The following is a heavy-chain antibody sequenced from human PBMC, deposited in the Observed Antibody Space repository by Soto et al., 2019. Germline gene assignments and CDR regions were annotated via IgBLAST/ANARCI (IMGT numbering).Heavy chain of an antibody. CDR2: VHYSGST. D-gene: IGHD6-25*01. Sequence: QVQLQESGPGLVKPSATLSLTCTVSGGSISNFYWTWIRQPPGKGLEWIGNVHYSGSTNYNPSVKSRVPTSVDTAKNQLSLNLSSVTAADTAVYYCARHKDAGSDRGGMDVWGQGTTVTVSS. CDR3: ARHKDAGSDRGGMDV. V-gene: IGHV4-59*08. CDR1: GGSISNFY. J-gene: IGHJ6*02.